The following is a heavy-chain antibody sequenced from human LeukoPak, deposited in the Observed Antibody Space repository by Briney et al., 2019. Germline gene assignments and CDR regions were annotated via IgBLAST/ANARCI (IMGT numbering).Heavy chain of an antibody. Sequence: ASVKVSCKVSGYTLTELSMHWVRQAPGKGLEWMGGFDPEDGETIYAQKFQGRVTMTEDTSTDTAYMELSSLRSEDTAVYYCATGTVVVAATVYWGQGTLVTVSS. CDR1: GYTLTELS. V-gene: IGHV1-24*01. CDR2: FDPEDGET. D-gene: IGHD2-15*01. CDR3: ATGTVVVAATVY. J-gene: IGHJ4*02.